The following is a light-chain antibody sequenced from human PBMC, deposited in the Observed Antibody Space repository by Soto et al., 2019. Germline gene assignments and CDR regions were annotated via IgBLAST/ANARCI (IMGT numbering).Light chain of an antibody. CDR3: QQDNASPPWA. CDR2: GAS. V-gene: IGKV3-15*01. CDR1: QSVSSN. J-gene: IGKJ1*01. Sequence: EVVMTQSPATLSLSPGERATLSCRASQSVSSNLAWYQQKPGQAPRLLIYGASTMVTGIPARFSGVGSGTECTLTIGSPQSEDFAVYYCQQDNASPPWAFGQGTKVEIK.